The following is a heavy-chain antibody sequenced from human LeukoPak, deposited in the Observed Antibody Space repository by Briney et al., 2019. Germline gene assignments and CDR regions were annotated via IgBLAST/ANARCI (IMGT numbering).Heavy chain of an antibody. D-gene: IGHD3-22*01. CDR2: IYPGDSDT. Sequence: GESLKISCKGSGYSFTSYWIGWVRQVPGKGLERMGIIYPGDSDTRYSPSFQGQVTISADKSISTAYLQWSSLKASDTAMYYCARHDYYDSSGSSICAFDIWGQGTMVTVSS. CDR3: ARHDYYDSSGSSICAFDI. V-gene: IGHV5-51*01. J-gene: IGHJ3*02. CDR1: GYSFTSYW.